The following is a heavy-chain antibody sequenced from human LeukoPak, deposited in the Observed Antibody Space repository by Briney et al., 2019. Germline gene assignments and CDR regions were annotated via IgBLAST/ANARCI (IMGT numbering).Heavy chain of an antibody. V-gene: IGHV3-15*01. CDR3: ITGGVQGVP. Sequence: NPGGSLRLSCAASGFTVSDAWVSWVRQAPGKGLEWVGRIKSKSVGGTTDYAAPVKGRFTISRDDSKNMLHLQMNSLKSEDTAVYYCITGGVQGVPWGQGTLVTVSS. CDR2: IKSKSVGGTT. D-gene: IGHD3-10*01. CDR1: GFTVSDAW. J-gene: IGHJ5*02.